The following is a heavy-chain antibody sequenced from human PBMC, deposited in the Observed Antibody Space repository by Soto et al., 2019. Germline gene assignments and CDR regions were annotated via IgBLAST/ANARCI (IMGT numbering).Heavy chain of an antibody. J-gene: IGHJ6*03. D-gene: IGHD3-10*01. Sequence: ETLSLTCTVSGGSISSSSYYWGWIRQPPGKGLEWIGSIYYSGSTYYNPSLKSRVTISVDTSKNQFSLKLSSVTAADTAVYYCASNYYGSGSPLPPDYYYYYMDVWGKGTTVTVSS. CDR2: IYYSGST. CDR1: GGSISSSSYY. V-gene: IGHV4-39*01. CDR3: ASNYYGSGSPLPPDYYYYYMDV.